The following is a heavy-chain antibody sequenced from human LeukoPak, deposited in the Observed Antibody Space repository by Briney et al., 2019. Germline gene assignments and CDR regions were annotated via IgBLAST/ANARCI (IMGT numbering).Heavy chain of an antibody. J-gene: IGHJ4*02. CDR1: GYTFTRYG. D-gene: IGHD3-10*01. Sequence: VASVKVSCKASGYTFTRYGITWVRQAPGQGLEWMGWINPNSGGTNFAQKFQGRVTMTRDTSISTAYMELSRLRSDDTAVYYCARDPIYGSGPSAFDYWGQGTLVTVSS. CDR2: INPNSGGT. CDR3: ARDPIYGSGPSAFDY. V-gene: IGHV1-2*02.